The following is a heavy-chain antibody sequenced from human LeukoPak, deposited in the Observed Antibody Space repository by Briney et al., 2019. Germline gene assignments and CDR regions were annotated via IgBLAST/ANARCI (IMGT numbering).Heavy chain of an antibody. D-gene: IGHD3-16*02. CDR2: IFYTGDT. Sequence: PSETLSLTCTVSGGFICGYYWNWIRQSPGGGLGWGGYIFYTGDTDYNPSLRSRVTMSVDRSNNRFSLQLASVTTADSAFYYCARAYRLTSPRGFDPWGPGILVTVSS. CDR3: ARAYRLTSPRGFDP. V-gene: IGHV4-59*01. J-gene: IGHJ5*02. CDR1: GGFICGYY.